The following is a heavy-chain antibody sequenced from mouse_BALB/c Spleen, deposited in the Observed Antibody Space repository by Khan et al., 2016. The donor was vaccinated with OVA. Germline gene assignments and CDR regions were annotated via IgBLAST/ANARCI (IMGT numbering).Heavy chain of an antibody. V-gene: IGHV1-7*01. CDR3: ARDRIDY. CDR1: GYTFTSYW. J-gene: IGHJ2*01. CDR2: INPTSGYT. Sequence: QVQLQQSGAELAKPGASVKMSCTASGYTFTSYWMHWIKQRPGQGLEWIGYINPTSGYTDYNQKFKDKATLTADKSSSTAYRQLSSRESDDSAVYYCARDRIDYWGQGTALTVSS.